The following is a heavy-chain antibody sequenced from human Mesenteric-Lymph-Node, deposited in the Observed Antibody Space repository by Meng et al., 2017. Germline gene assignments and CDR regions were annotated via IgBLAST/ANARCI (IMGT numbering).Heavy chain of an antibody. CDR1: GYSFTSYW. D-gene: IGHD3-10*01. J-gene: IGHJ4*02. CDR2: IYPGDSDT. CDR3: ARQDYYGSGSYTPPDY. V-gene: IGHV5-51*01. Sequence: GESLKISCKGSGYSFTSYWIGWVRQMPGKGLEWMGIIYPGDSDTRYSPSFQGQVTISADKSISTAYLQWGSLKASDTAMYYCARQDYYGSGSYTPPDYWGQGTLVTVSS.